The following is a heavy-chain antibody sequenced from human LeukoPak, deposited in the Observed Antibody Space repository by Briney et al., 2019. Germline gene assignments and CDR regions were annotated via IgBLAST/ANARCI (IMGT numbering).Heavy chain of an antibody. J-gene: IGHJ5*02. CDR2: IRQDGGYQ. D-gene: IGHD3-3*01. Sequence: PGGSLRLSCAASGFTFSNYWMNWVRQAPGKGLEWVANIRQDGGYQHYVESVKGRFTISRDNAKNSLYLQMNSLRADDTAVYYCARDWSATNGLDLWGQGTLVTVSS. CDR1: GFTFSNYW. CDR3: ARDWSATNGLDL. V-gene: IGHV3-7*01.